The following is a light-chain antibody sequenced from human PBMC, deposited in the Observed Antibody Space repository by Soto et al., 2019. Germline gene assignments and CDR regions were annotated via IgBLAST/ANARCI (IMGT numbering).Light chain of an antibody. CDR2: GAF. J-gene: IGKJ1*01. CDR3: QQRNNWPPTWT. Sequence: EAVLTQSPATLSLSPGERATLSCRASQSVGTYLAWYQQKPGQAPRLLVHGAFNRATGIPVRFSGSGSGTDFTLTISGLEPEDFAVYYCQQRNNWPPTWTFSPGTKVDIK. V-gene: IGKV3-11*01. CDR1: QSVGTY.